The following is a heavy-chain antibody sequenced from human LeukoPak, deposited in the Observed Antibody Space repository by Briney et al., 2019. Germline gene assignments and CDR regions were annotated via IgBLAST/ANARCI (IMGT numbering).Heavy chain of an antibody. J-gene: IGHJ6*03. CDR1: GFTFSSYA. CDR2: ISYDGSNK. V-gene: IGHV3-30*04. CDR3: ARDAVQLWLQHYYYMDV. D-gene: IGHD5-18*01. Sequence: PGGSLRLSCAASGFTFSSYAMHWVRQAPGKGLEWVAVISYDGSNKYYADSVKGRFTISRDNSKNTLYLQMNSLRAEDTAVYYCARDAVQLWLQHYYYMDVWGKGTTVTVSS.